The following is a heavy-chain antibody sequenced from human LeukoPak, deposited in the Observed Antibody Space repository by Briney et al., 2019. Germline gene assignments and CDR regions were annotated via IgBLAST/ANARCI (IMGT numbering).Heavy chain of an antibody. CDR1: GFTFSNFW. CDR2: IRYDGSNK. D-gene: IGHD6-19*01. CDR3: ADRYSSGWYGFDL. Sequence: GGSLRLSCAVSGFTFSNFWMSWVRQAPGKGLEWVAFIRYDGSNKYYADSVKGRFTISRDNSKNTLYLQMNSLSAEDTAVYYCADRYSSGWYGFDLWGRGTLVTVSS. J-gene: IGHJ2*01. V-gene: IGHV3-30*02.